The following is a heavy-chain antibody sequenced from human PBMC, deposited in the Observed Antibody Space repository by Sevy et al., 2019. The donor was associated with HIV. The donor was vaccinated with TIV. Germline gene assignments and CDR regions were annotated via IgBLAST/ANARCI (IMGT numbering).Heavy chain of an antibody. CDR2: MNPNSGNT. Sequence: ASVKVSCKASGYTFTSYDINWVRQATGQGLEWMGWMNPNSGNTGYAQKFQGRVTMTRNTSISTAYMELSSLRSEDTAVYYCARAGYRSGWYATYYYYYGMDVWGQGTTVTVSS. J-gene: IGHJ6*02. V-gene: IGHV1-8*01. CDR3: ARAGYRSGWYATYYYYYGMDV. CDR1: GYTFTSYD. D-gene: IGHD6-19*01.